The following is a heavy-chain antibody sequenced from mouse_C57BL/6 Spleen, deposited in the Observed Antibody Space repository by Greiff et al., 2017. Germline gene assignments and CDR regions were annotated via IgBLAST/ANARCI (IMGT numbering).Heavy chain of an antibody. CDR2: INPNNGGT. CDR1: GYTFTDYY. V-gene: IGHV1-26*01. CDR3: ATHYYGSRVDWYFDV. Sequence: EVQLQQSGPELVKPGASVKISCKASGYTFTDYYMNWVKQSHGKSLEWIGDINPNNGGTSYNQKFKGKATLTVDKSSSTAYMELRSLTSEDSAVYYCATHYYGSRVDWYFDVWGTGTTVTVSS. D-gene: IGHD1-1*01. J-gene: IGHJ1*03.